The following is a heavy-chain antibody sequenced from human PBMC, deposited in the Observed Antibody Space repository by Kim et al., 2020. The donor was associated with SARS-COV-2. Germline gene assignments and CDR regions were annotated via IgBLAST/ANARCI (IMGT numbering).Heavy chain of an antibody. CDR1: GGSISSYY. CDR2: IYYSGST. D-gene: IGHD6-13*01. CDR3: ARDSRIAAAGTKVYYYGMDV. J-gene: IGHJ6*02. V-gene: IGHV4-59*01. Sequence: SETLSLTCTVSGGSISSYYWSWIRQPPGKGLEWIGYIYYSGSTNYNPSLKSRVTISVDTSKNQFSLKLSSVTAADTAVYYCARDSRIAAAGTKVYYYGMDVWGQGTTVTVSS.